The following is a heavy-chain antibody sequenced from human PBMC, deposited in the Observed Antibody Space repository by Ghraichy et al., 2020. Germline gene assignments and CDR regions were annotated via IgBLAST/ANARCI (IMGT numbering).Heavy chain of an antibody. J-gene: IGHJ4*02. V-gene: IGHV2-70*11. Sequence: SGPTLLKPTQTLTLTCTFSGFSLSTRGMCVTWIRQPPGKALEWLARIDGADDKHYSRSLRTRLTISKDTSKNQVVLTMTNMDPVDTATYYCARSGRDDSSCYSPFHYWGQGTLVTVSS. D-gene: IGHD3-22*01. CDR3: ARSGRDDSSCYSPFHY. CDR2: IDGADDK. CDR1: GFSLSTRGMC.